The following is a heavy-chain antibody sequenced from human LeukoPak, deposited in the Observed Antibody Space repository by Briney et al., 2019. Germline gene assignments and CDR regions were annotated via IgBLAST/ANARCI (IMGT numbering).Heavy chain of an antibody. CDR2: IYYSGST. CDR3: ARQKWLVSDPFDI. V-gene: IGHV4-38-2*01. Sequence: GSLRLSCAASGFTFSDNSMNWIRQPPGKGLEWIGSIYYSGSTYYNPSLKSRVTISVDTSKNQFSLKLCSVTAADTAVYYCARQKWLVSDPFDIWGQGTMVTVSS. J-gene: IGHJ3*02. D-gene: IGHD6-19*01. CDR1: GFTFSDNS.